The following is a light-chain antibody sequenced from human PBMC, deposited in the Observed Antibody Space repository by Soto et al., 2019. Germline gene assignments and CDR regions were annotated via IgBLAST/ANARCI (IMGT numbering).Light chain of an antibody. CDR2: DAS. CDR3: QQYGSTPLT. CDR1: QSVGNNY. V-gene: IGKV3-20*01. Sequence: EIVLTQSPGTLSLSPGERATLSCRASQSVGNNYLAWYQQKPGQAPRFLIYDASSRATGIPDRFSGSGSGTDFTLTISRLEPEDFAGYYCQQYGSTPLTFGGGTKVDIK. J-gene: IGKJ4*01.